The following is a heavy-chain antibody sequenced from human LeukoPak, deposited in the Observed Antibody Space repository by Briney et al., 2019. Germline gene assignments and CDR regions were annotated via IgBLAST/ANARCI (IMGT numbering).Heavy chain of an antibody. CDR3: ASANHMDYYYYYMDV. CDR2: IYTSGST. CDR1: GGSISSYY. J-gene: IGHJ6*03. Sequence: PSEILSLTCTVSGGSISSYYWSWIRQPPGKGLEWIGYIYTSGSTNYNPSLKSRVTISVDTSKNQFSLKLSSVTAADTAVYYCASANHMDYYYYYMDVWGKGTTVTVSS. D-gene: IGHD4/OR15-4a*01. V-gene: IGHV4-4*09.